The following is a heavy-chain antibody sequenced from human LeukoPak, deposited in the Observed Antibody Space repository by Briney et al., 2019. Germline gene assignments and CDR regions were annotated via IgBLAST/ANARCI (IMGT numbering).Heavy chain of an antibody. CDR3: ARDLTMAKNPRYDYYMDV. V-gene: IGHV3-30-3*01. CDR1: GFTFSSYA. Sequence: GGSLRLSCAASGFTFSSYAMHWVRQAPGKGLEWVAVISYDGSNKYYADSVKGRFTISRDNSKNTLYLQMNSLRAEDTAVYYCARDLTMAKNPRYDYYMDVWGKGTTVTVSS. J-gene: IGHJ6*03. D-gene: IGHD4/OR15-4a*01. CDR2: ISYDGSNK.